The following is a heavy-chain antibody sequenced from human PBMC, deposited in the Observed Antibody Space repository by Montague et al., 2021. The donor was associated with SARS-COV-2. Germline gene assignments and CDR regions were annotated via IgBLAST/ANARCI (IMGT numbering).Heavy chain of an antibody. V-gene: IGHV4-59*08. D-gene: IGHD3-9*01. CDR3: ARHALGYFDWLNEGYFDY. Sequence: SETLSLTCTVSGGSISSYYWSWIRQPPGKGLEWIGYIYYSGSTNYNPSLNRRVTISVDTSKNQFSLKLSSVTAADTAVYYCARHALGYFDWLNEGYFDYWGQGTLVTVSS. CDR2: IYYSGST. J-gene: IGHJ4*02. CDR1: GGSISSYY.